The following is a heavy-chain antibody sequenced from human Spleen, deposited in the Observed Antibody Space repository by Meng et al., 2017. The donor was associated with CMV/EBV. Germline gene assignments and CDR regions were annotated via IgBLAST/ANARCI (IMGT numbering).Heavy chain of an antibody. D-gene: IGHD1-26*01. CDR3: ASPSALGYYYYGMDV. Sequence: ASVKVSCKASGYTFTGYYMHWVRQAPGQGLEWMGWINPNSGGTNYAQKFQGRVTMTRDTSISTVYMELSRLRSDDTAVYYCASPSALGYYYYGMDVWGQGTTVTVSS. V-gene: IGHV1-2*02. CDR1: GYTFTGYY. J-gene: IGHJ6*02. CDR2: INPNSGGT.